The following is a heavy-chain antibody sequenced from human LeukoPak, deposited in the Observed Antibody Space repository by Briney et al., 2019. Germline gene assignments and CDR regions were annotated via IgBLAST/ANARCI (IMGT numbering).Heavy chain of an antibody. CDR3: AHSSSYERQIDY. V-gene: IGHV3-23*01. J-gene: IGHJ4*02. Sequence: PGGSLRLSCAAPGFTFTNYGMTWVRQAPGKGLEWVAGISGGTGSTYSADSVKGRFTISRDTSRTTVYLEIKSLRPEDTAVYYCAHSSSYERQIDYWGQGTLVTVSS. CDR1: GFTFTNYG. CDR2: ISGGTGST. D-gene: IGHD3-22*01.